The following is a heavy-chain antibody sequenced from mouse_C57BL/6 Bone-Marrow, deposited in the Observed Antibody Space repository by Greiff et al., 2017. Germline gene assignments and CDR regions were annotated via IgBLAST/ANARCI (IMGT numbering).Heavy chain of an antibody. CDR1: GYAFSSSW. Sequence: VQLQQSGPELVKPGASVKISCKASGYAFSSSWMNWVKQRPGMGLEWIGRFYPGDGVTNYNGKFKGKATLTADKSSSTAYMQLSSLTSEDSAVYFGARCSFAYWGQGTLVTVSA. V-gene: IGHV1-82*01. CDR3: ARCSFAY. CDR2: FYPGDGVT. J-gene: IGHJ3*01.